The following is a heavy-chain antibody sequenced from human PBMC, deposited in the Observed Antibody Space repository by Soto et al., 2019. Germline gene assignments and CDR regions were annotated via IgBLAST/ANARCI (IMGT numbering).Heavy chain of an antibody. J-gene: IGHJ4*02. CDR3: ARCGVGTTSSPFDY. CDR1: GDSISSSRYY. V-gene: IGHV4-39*01. D-gene: IGHD1-26*01. Sequence: QLQLQESGPGLVKPSETLSLTCTVSGDSISSSRYYWGWIRQPPGKGLEWIGSIYYSGSPYYNPSHKSRVTISVDTSKNQFSLKLSSVSAADTAMYYCARCGVGTTSSPFDYWGQGTLVTVSS. CDR2: IYYSGSP.